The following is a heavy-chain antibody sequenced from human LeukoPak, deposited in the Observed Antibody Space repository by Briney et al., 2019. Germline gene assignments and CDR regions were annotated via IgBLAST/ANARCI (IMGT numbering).Heavy chain of an antibody. D-gene: IGHD1-26*01. CDR3: ARDNKWSSDY. CDR2: IKRDGSEK. V-gene: IGHV3-7*01. J-gene: IGHJ4*02. CDR1: GFTFSSHW. Sequence: PGGSLRLSCEASGFTFSSHWMRWARQAPGKGLEWVADIKRDGSEKNYVDSVKGRFSISRDNAKNSVYLQMNSLRDDDTAVYYCARDNKWSSDYWGQRSLVTVAS.